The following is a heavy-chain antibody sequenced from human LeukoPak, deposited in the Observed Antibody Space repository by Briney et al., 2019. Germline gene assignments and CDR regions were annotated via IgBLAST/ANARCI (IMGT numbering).Heavy chain of an antibody. CDR2: IYISGSGST. V-gene: IGHV4-4*07. CDR1: GGSISSYY. D-gene: IGHD6-19*01. Sequence: PSETLSLTCTVSGGSISSYYWSWIRQPAGKGLEWIGRIYISGSGSTNYNPSLKSRVTMSVDTSKNQFSLKLSSVTAADTAVYYCAREEGSSGWYAYYYMDVWGKGTTVTVSS. J-gene: IGHJ6*03. CDR3: AREEGSSGWYAYYYMDV.